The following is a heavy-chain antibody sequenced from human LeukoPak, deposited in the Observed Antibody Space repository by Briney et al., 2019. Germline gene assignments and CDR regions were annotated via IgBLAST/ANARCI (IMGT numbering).Heavy chain of an antibody. Sequence: GGSLRLSCAASGFTFSTYALSWVRQAPGKGLEWVSAISPGGDSTYYADSVKGRFAISRDNSKNTLYLQMNSLRAEDTAVYYCAKTNWGSFDYWGQGTLVTVSS. CDR3: AKTNWGSFDY. CDR2: ISPGGDST. J-gene: IGHJ4*02. D-gene: IGHD7-27*01. V-gene: IGHV3-23*01. CDR1: GFTFSTYA.